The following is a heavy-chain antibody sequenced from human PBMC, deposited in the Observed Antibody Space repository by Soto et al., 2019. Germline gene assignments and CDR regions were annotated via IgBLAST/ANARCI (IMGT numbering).Heavy chain of an antibody. Sequence: QVQLQESGPGLVKPSQTLSLTCTVSGGSISSGDYYWSWIRQPPGKGLEWIGYIYYSGSTYYNPSIKSRVTISVDTSKNQFSLKLSSVTAADTAVYYCARGKRWSSSWYALWFDPWGQGTLVTVSS. CDR2: IYYSGST. CDR1: GGSISSGDYY. D-gene: IGHD6-13*01. V-gene: IGHV4-30-4*01. CDR3: ARGKRWSSSWYALWFDP. J-gene: IGHJ5*02.